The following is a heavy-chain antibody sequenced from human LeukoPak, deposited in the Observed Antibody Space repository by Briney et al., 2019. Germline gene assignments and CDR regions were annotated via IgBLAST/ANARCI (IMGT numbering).Heavy chain of an antibody. J-gene: IGHJ4*02. CDR3: ARGVGYNFWYS. Sequence: GGSLRLSCAASGFTVSSSYMSWVRQAPGKGLEWVSVFYVGGNTYYADSVTGRFTISRDNSKNTVYLQMDSLRAEDTAVYHCARGVGYNFWYSWGQGTPVTVSS. CDR1: GFTVSSSY. CDR2: FYVGGNT. V-gene: IGHV3-53*01. D-gene: IGHD5-24*01.